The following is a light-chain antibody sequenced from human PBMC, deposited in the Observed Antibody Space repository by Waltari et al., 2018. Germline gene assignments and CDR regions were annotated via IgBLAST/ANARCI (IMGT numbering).Light chain of an antibody. V-gene: IGLV1-44*01. CDR3: GAWDDGVRVWV. J-gene: IGLJ3*02. CDR2: STT. Sequence: QSVLPQPPSASGTPGRGVTLPCSGTIYNIAIHTVNWYQQFPGSAPKLLIFSTTRRPSGVPGRFSASKSGTSASLAINGLQDADEADYYCGAWDDGVRVWVFGGGTKLTVL. CDR1: IYNIAIHT.